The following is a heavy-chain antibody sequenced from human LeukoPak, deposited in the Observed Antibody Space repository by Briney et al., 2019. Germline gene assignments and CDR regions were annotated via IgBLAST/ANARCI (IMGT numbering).Heavy chain of an antibody. CDR1: GFTFSSYA. Sequence: GGSLRLSCAASGFTFSSYAMSWVRQAPGKGLEWVSAISGSGGSTYYADSVKGRFTISRDNSKNTLYLQMNSLRAEDTAVYYCARYSGCDPPTHPFDYWGQGTLVTVSS. J-gene: IGHJ4*02. CDR3: ARYSGCDPPTHPFDY. D-gene: IGHD5-12*01. V-gene: IGHV3-23*01. CDR2: ISGSGGST.